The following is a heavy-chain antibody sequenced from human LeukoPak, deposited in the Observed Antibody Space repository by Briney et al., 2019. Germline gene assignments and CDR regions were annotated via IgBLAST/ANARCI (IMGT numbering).Heavy chain of an antibody. CDR1: GYTFTTYD. Sequence: ASVKVSCKASGYTFTTYDINWVRQAPGQGLEWMGVINPSGGTTNYAQKFQGRITMTRDTSTSTVYMELSSLRSEDTAVYYCARFAVHRRLAVNGQFGLDYWGQGTLVTVSS. D-gene: IGHD6-19*01. CDR2: INPSGGTT. J-gene: IGHJ4*02. V-gene: IGHV1-46*01. CDR3: ARFAVHRRLAVNGQFGLDY.